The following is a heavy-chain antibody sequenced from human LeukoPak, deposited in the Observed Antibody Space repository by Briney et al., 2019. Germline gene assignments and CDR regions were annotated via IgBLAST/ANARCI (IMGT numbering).Heavy chain of an antibody. CDR3: ARSYDYLWGSHRYTPTFDS. D-gene: IGHD3-16*02. CDR1: GGSFSGYY. CDR2: INHSGST. J-gene: IGHJ4*02. V-gene: IGHV4-34*01. Sequence: SDTLPLTCAVYGGSFSGYYWNWIRQAPEKGLEWIGEINHSGSTNYNPSLKSRVTMSVDTSRNQFSLRLSSVTAADTAVYYCARSYDYLWGSHRYTPTFDSWGQGTLVTVSS.